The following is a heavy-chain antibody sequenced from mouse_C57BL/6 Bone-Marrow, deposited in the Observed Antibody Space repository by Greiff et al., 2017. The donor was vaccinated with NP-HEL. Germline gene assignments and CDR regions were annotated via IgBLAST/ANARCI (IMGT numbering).Heavy chain of an antibody. Sequence: QVQLQQSGAELARPGASVKLSCKASGYTFTSYGISWVKQRTGQGLEWIGEIYPRSGDTYYNEKFKGKATLTADKSSSTAYMELRSLTSEDSAVYFGARGGLLRGGGFAYWGQGTLVTVSA. J-gene: IGHJ3*01. CDR3: ARGGLLRGGGFAY. D-gene: IGHD2-3*01. V-gene: IGHV1-81*01. CDR2: IYPRSGDT. CDR1: GYTFTSYG.